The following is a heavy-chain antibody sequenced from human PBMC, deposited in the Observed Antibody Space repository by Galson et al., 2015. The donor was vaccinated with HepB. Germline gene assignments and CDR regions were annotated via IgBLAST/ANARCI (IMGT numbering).Heavy chain of an antibody. CDR2: IYSGGST. Sequence: SLRLYCAASGFTVSSNYMSWVRQAPGKGLEWVSVIYSGGSTYYADSVKGRFTISRDNSKNTLYLQMNSLRAEDTAVYYCASTTYDFWSGDDYWGQGTLVTVSS. V-gene: IGHV3-53*01. J-gene: IGHJ4*02. CDR3: ASTTYDFWSGDDY. D-gene: IGHD3-3*01. CDR1: GFTVSSNY.